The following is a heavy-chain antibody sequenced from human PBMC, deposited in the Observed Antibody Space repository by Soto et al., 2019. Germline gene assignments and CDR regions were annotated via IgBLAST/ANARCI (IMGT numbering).Heavy chain of an antibody. CDR3: ARVERGTVTTVVDAFDI. D-gene: IGHD1-1*01. CDR1: GGYVSSGSYY. CDR2: MSHSGGT. Sequence: SETLSLTCAVYGGYVSSGSYYWSWIRQPPGKGLEWIGEMSHSGGTHFNPSLKSRVTISVDTSKNQFSLNIYSVTAADTALYYCARVERGTVTTVVDAFDIWGPGTMVTVSS. V-gene: IGHV4-61*01. J-gene: IGHJ3*02.